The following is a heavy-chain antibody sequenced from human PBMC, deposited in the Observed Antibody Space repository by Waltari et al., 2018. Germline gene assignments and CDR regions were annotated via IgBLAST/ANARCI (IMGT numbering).Heavy chain of an antibody. V-gene: IGHV4-59*01. Sequence: QVQLQESGPGLVKPSETLSLTCTVPGGSISSYYWSWIRKPPGKGLEWIGYIYYSESNDYSPALKSEITISVGTSKNQFSLKLCSVSAADTAGCYCARVLGTAHFDYWGRGTLVTVSS. CDR2: IYYSESN. J-gene: IGHJ4*02. CDR3: ARVLGTAHFDY. D-gene: IGHD1-7*01. CDR1: GGSISSYY.